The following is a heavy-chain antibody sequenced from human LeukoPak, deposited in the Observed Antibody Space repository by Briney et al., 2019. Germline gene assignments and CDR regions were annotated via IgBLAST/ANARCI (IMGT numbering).Heavy chain of an antibody. CDR1: GFTFSSYW. V-gene: IGHV3-7*05. CDR3: AVEDCSSISCYFF. D-gene: IGHD2-2*01. CDR2: IKQDGTDK. J-gene: IGHJ4*02. Sequence: GGSLRLSCAASGFTFSSYWMSWVRQAPGKGLGWVANIKQDGTDKYYVDSVKGRFTISRDNSKNTLYLQMNSLRAEDTATYYCAVEDCSSISCYFFWGQGTLHTVSS.